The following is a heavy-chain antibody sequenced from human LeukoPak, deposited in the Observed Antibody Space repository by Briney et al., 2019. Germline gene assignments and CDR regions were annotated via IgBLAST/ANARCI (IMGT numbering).Heavy chain of an antibody. J-gene: IGHJ5*02. V-gene: IGHV5-51*01. CDR3: ARDGEGGLWFDP. Sequence: GASLHISCKCSGYTFTSYWIAGGRHPPGRGLEGRGMIYPGGSDTRYSPSFQDPVTISAYKSISTAYMEWSSLKASDTAMYYCARDGEGGLWFDPWGQGTLVTVSS. CDR2: IYPGGSDT. CDR1: GYTFTSYW. D-gene: IGHD2-21*01.